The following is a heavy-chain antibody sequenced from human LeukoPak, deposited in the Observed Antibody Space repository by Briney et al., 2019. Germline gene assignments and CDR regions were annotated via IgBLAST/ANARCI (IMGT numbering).Heavy chain of an antibody. J-gene: IGHJ4*02. V-gene: IGHV3-7*01. CDR2: IKQDGSEK. D-gene: IGHD1-26*01. Sequence: GGPLRLSCAASGFTFSSYWMSWVRQAPGKGLEWVANIKQDGSEKYYVDSVKGRFTISRDDAKNSLYLQMNSLRAEDTAVYYCASSKWELLEYFDYWGQGTLVTVSS. CDR3: ASSKWELLEYFDY. CDR1: GFTFSSYW.